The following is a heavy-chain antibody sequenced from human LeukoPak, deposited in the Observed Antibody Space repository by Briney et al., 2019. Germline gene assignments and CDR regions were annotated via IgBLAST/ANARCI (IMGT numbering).Heavy chain of an antibody. Sequence: GESLNISCKGSGYTFSSYWIGWVRQMPGKGLEWMGIIYPDDSDTRYSPSFQGQVTISADKSISTAYLQWSSLKASDTAMYYCARLAYCSNDVCYSNYYYSMDVWGKGTTVTVSS. CDR1: GYTFSSYW. V-gene: IGHV5-51*01. J-gene: IGHJ6*03. CDR2: IYPDDSDT. D-gene: IGHD2-8*01. CDR3: ARLAYCSNDVCYSNYYYSMDV.